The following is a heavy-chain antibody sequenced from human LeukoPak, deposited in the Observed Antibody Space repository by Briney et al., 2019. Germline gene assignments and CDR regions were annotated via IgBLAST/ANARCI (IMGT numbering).Heavy chain of an antibody. J-gene: IGHJ4*02. V-gene: IGHV3-66*01. Sequence: GGSLRLSCAASGFSFSTYFLTCVRQAPGKGLEWVSVIYSSGTTYYADSVKGRFTISRDNSNNTLFLQMNSLTDEDTAVYYCASDGSSTRWTKPGLDYWGRGTLVTVSS. D-gene: IGHD2-15*01. CDR1: GFSFSTYF. CDR3: ASDGSSTRWTKPGLDY. CDR2: IYSSGTT.